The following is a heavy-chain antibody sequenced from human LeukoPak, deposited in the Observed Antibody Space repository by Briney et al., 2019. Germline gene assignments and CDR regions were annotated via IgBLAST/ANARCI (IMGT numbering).Heavy chain of an antibody. V-gene: IGHV3-23*01. J-gene: IGHJ4*02. CDR2: ISDSGGST. CDR1: GFTFSTYA. CDR3: ARDIVAAGLFFDY. Sequence: GGSLRLSCAASGFTFSTYAMSWVRQAPGKGLEWVSAISDSGGSTYYADSVKGRFTISRDNSKNTLHLQMNSLRAEDTAVYYCARDIVAAGLFFDYWGQGTLVTVSS. D-gene: IGHD6-13*01.